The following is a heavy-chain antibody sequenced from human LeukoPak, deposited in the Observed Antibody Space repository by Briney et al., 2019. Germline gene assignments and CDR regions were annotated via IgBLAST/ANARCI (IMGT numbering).Heavy chain of an antibody. J-gene: IGHJ4*02. V-gene: IGHV3-15*01. CDR1: GFTFSNAK. CDR2: IKSKTDGGTT. CDR3: TGGVESGNYLHY. Sequence: GGSLRLPCAASGFTFSNAKMSWVRQAPGKGLEWVDRIKSKTDGGTTDYAAPVKGRFTISRDDSKNTLYLQMITLETEDTAVYYCTGGVESGNYLHYWGQGTLVTVSS. D-gene: IGHD3-3*01.